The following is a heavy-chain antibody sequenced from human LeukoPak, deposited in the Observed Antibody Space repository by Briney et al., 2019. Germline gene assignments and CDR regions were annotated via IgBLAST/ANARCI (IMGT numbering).Heavy chain of an antibody. J-gene: IGHJ4*02. CDR3: ARDYCSGGSCNNFDY. V-gene: IGHV4-4*07. Sequence: PSETLSLTCTVSGGSISSYYWSWIRQPAGKGLEWIGRIYTSGSTNYNPSLKSRVTMSVDTSKNQFSLKLSSVTAADTAVYYCARDYCSGGSCNNFDYWGQGTLVTVPS. CDR2: IYTSGST. D-gene: IGHD2-15*01. CDR1: GGSISSYY.